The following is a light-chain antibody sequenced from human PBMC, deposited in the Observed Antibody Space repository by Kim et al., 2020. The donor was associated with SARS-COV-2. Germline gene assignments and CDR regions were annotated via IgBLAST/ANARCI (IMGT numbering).Light chain of an antibody. V-gene: IGLV1-40*01. J-gene: IGLJ3*02. CDR2: GNS. CDR3: QSYDSSLSGSKV. CDR1: SSNIGAGYD. Sequence: QSVLTQPPSVSGAPGQRVTISCTGSSSNIGAGYDVQWYQQLPGTAPKLLIYGNSNRPSGVPDRFSGSKSGTSASLAITGLHAEDEADHYCQSYDSSLSGSKVFGGGTQLTVL.